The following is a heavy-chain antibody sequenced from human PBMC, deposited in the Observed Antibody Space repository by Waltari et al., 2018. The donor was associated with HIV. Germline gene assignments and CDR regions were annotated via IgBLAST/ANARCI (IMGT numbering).Heavy chain of an antibody. CDR3: VRDSDGSGYDI. V-gene: IGHV3-20*04. CDR1: GFTIDDYG. CDR2: SDWNGGSA. D-gene: IGHD3-3*01. Sequence: DVRLVESGDEVVRPGASLILPCVAPGFTIDDYGLAWVRQRPGQGLEWVSNSDWNGGSANYGDSVKGRFTVFRDNPKASLYLQMNNLRDEDTGLYYCVRDSDGSGYDIWGRGTLVTVFS. J-gene: IGHJ1*01.